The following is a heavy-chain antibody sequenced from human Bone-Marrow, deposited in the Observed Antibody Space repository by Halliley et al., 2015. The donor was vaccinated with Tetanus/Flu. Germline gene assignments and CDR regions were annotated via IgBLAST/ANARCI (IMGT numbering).Heavy chain of an antibody. V-gene: IGHV3-23*01. Sequence: SLRLSCAASGFSFSTYAMSWVRQAPGKGLEWVTGISGSGENTYYADSVKGRFTVPRDNSKNTVSVQMDSLSAEDTAVYYCASTLLDKWGQGTLVTVSP. CDR1: GFSFSTYA. J-gene: IGHJ4*02. CDR3: ASTLLDK. CDR2: ISGSGENT.